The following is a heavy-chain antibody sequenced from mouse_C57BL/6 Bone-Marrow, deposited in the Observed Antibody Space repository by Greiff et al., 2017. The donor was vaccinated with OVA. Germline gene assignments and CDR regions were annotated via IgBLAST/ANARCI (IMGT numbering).Heavy chain of an antibody. Sequence: VQLQQSGTVLARPGASVKMSCKTSGYTFTSYWMHWVKQRPGQGLEWIGAIYPGNSDTSYNQKFKGKAKLTAVTSASTAYMELISLTNEDSAVYYCTRPVDGYDWYFDVWGTGTTVTVSS. D-gene: IGHD2-2*01. CDR2: IYPGNSDT. CDR3: TRPVDGYDWYFDV. V-gene: IGHV1-5*01. J-gene: IGHJ1*03. CDR1: GYTFTSYW.